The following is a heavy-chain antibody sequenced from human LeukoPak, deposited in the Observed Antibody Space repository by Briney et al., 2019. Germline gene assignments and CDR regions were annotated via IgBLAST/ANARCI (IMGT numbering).Heavy chain of an antibody. D-gene: IGHD5-12*01. CDR2: IWYDGSNK. CDR3: AKDFVDSSFDY. CDR1: GFTFSSYG. V-gene: IGHV3-33*06. J-gene: IGHJ4*02. Sequence: GGSLRLSCAASGFTFSSYGMHWVRQAPGKGLEWVAVIWYDGSNKYYADSVKGRFTISRDNSKNTLYLQMNSLRAEDTAVYYCAKDFVDSSFDYWGQGTLVTVSS.